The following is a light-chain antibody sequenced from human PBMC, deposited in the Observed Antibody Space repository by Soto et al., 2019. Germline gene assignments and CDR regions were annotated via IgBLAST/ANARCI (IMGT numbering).Light chain of an antibody. V-gene: IGKV1-33*01. CDR3: QHYDFLTRRT. J-gene: IGKJ1*01. CDR1: HDIDNF. Sequence: DIQMIQSPSSLSASIGDRVTITCQASHDIDNFLNWYQQKPGKAPKLLIYDAFNLETGVPSRFSGSGSGTDFTLTISSLQPEDIATYYCQHYDFLTRRTFGQGTKVQIK. CDR2: DAF.